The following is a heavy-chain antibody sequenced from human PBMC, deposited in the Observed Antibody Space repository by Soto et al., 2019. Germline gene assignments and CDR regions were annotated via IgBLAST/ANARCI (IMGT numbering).Heavy chain of an antibody. J-gene: IGHJ3*02. CDR1: GFTFSTYS. D-gene: IGHD2-2*01. Sequence: EVQLVESGGGLVQPGGSLRLSCAASGFTFSTYSMNWVRQAPGKGLEWVSYVSGGSRSIYYADSVKGRFTISRDNAENSLYLQMNGLRDGDTAMYFCARDQRNARSNDAFDIWGQGTMVTVSS. CDR3: ARDQRNARSNDAFDI. V-gene: IGHV3-48*02. CDR2: VSGGSRSI.